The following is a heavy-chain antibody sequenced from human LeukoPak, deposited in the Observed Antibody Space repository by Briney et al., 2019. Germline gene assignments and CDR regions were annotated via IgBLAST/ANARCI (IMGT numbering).Heavy chain of an antibody. CDR2: IWYDGSNK. J-gene: IGHJ4*02. Sequence: GESLRLSCAASGFTFSSYALSWVRQAPGKGLEWVAVIWYDGSNKYYADSVKGRFTISRDNSKNTLYLQMNSLRAEDTAVYYCARGDYSFDYWGQGTLVTVSS. D-gene: IGHD4-17*01. CDR1: GFTFSSYA. CDR3: ARGDYSFDY. V-gene: IGHV3-33*08.